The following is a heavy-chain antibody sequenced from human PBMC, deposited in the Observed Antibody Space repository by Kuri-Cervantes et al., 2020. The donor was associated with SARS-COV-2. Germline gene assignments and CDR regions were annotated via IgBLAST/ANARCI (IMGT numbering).Heavy chain of an antibody. CDR3: AKSWGYCSSTSCYTRHYYYYMDV. CDR2: IRYDGSNK. D-gene: IGHD2-2*02. CDR1: GFTFSSYG. Sequence: GESLKISCAASGFTFSSYGMHWVRQAPGKGLEWVAFIRYDGSNKYYADSVKGRFTISRGNSKNTLYLQMNSLRAEDTAVYYCAKSWGYCSSTSCYTRHYYYYMDVWGKGTTVTVSS. J-gene: IGHJ6*03. V-gene: IGHV3-30*02.